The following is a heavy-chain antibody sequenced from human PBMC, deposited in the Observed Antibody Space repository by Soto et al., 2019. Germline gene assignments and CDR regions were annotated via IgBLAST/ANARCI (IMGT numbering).Heavy chain of an antibody. D-gene: IGHD3-3*01. Sequence: TGGSLRLSCAASGFTFDDYAMHWVRQAPGKGLEWVSGINWGGDGIGYADSVKGRFTISRDNAKNSLYLQMSSLRAEDTALYYCAKDIDYDFWSGNHEFLDSWGQGTLVNVSS. V-gene: IGHV3-9*01. CDR2: INWGGDGI. J-gene: IGHJ4*02. CDR3: AKDIDYDFWSGNHEFLDS. CDR1: GFTFDDYA.